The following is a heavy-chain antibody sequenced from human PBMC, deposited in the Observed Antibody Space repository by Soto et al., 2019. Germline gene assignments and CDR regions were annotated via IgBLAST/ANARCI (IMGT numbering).Heavy chain of an antibody. Sequence: EVQLVESGGGLVHPGRSLRLSCAASGFTFDDYAMHWVRQAPGKGLGWISGISWNSGNIVYADSVRGRFTISRDNAKNSLYLQINSLGAEDTALYFCTKDTRGVATLLGSHFEHWGQGSLVSVSS. CDR3: TKDTRGVATLLGSHFEH. D-gene: IGHD5-12*01. V-gene: IGHV3-9*01. CDR1: GFTFDDYA. J-gene: IGHJ4*02. CDR2: ISWNSGNI.